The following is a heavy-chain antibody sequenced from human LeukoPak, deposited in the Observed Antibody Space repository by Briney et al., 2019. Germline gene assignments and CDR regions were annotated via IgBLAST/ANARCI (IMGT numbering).Heavy chain of an antibody. J-gene: IGHJ4*02. D-gene: IGHD3-10*01. V-gene: IGHV4-59*01. CDR3: ASGVPPVKRSYYWAFDY. CDR2: IYYSGST. Sequence: SETLSLTCTVSGGSISSYYWSWIRQPPGKGLEWIGYIYYSGSTNYNPSLKSRVTISVDTSKNQFSLKLSSVTAADTAVYYCASGVPPVKRSYYWAFDYWGQGTLVTVSS. CDR1: GGSISSYY.